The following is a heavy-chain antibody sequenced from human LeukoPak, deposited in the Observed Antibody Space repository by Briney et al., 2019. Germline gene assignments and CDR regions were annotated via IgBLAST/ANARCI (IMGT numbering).Heavy chain of an antibody. J-gene: IGHJ4*02. V-gene: IGHV4-59*01. CDR3: AREGDYYDSSGYYVVDY. Sequence: SETLSLTCTVSGGSISSYYWSWIRQPPGKGLEWIGYIYCSGSTNYNPSLKSRVTISVDTSKNQFSLKLSSVTAADTAVYYCAREGDYYDSSGYYVVDYWGQGTLVTVSS. D-gene: IGHD3-22*01. CDR1: GGSISSYY. CDR2: IYCSGST.